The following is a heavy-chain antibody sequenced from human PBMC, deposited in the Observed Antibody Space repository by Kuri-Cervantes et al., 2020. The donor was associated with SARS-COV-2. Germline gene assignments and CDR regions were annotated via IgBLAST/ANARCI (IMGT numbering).Heavy chain of an antibody. CDR3: ARDSCSSTSCYPNYHYGMDV. CDR1: GYTFTSYG. V-gene: IGHV1-18*01. J-gene: IGHJ6*02. CDR2: ISAYNGNT. D-gene: IGHD2-2*01. Sequence: ASVKVSCKASGYTFTSYGISWVRQAPGQGLEWMGWISAYNGNTNYAQKLQGRVTMTTDTSTSTAYMELRSPRPDDTAVYYCARDSCSSTSCYPNYHYGMDVWGQGTTVTFSS.